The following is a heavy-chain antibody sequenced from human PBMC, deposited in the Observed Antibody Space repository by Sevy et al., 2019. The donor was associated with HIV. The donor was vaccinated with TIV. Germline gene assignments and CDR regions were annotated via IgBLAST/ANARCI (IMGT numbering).Heavy chain of an antibody. D-gene: IGHD5-18*01. CDR1: AFTFRYYW. J-gene: IGHJ3*02. CDR2: VQQDGSQK. CDR3: ARLDTALIMRFDI. V-gene: IGHV3-7*01. Sequence: GGSLRLSCAASAFTFRYYWTNWVRQAAGKGLEWVANVQQDGSQKNYVDSVKGRFTISRDNAKNSLYLQMNSLRAEDTAVYYCARLDTALIMRFDIWGQGTMVTVSS.